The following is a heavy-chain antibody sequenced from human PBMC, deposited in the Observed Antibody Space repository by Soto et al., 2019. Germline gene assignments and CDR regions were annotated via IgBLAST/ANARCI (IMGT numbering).Heavy chain of an antibody. CDR3: ARDYYYTRDV. CDR1: GFTFRDYY. J-gene: IGHJ6*02. CDR2: IDSSTKYT. Sequence: QVQLVESGGGLVRPGGSLRLSCEASGFTFRDYYMTWFRQAPGKGLEWLSYIDSSTKYTNYADSVKGRFTTSRDNAKNSLYLQMNSMRADDTAVYYCARDYYYTRDVWGQGTMVTVSS. V-gene: IGHV3-11*05.